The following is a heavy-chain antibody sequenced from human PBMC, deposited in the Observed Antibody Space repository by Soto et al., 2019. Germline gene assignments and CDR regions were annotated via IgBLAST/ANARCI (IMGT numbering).Heavy chain of an antibody. Sequence: PGGSLRLSCAASGFTFSSYSMNWVRQAPGKGLEWVSSISSSSSYIYYADSVKGRFTISRDNAKNSLYLQMNSLRAEDTAVYYCASSSPRGEPNPRQPYFVYGGQGALVTVSS. V-gene: IGHV3-21*01. CDR3: ASSSPRGEPNPRQPYFVY. J-gene: IGHJ4*02. D-gene: IGHD3-16*01. CDR2: ISSSSSYI. CDR1: GFTFSSYS.